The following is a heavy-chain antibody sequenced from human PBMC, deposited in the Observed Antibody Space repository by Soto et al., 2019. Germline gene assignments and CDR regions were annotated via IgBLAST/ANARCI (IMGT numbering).Heavy chain of an antibody. Sequence: PGGSLRLSCAASGFTFSSYAMSWVRQAPGKGLEWVSAISGSGDSTYYADSVKGRFTISRDNSKNTLYLQMNSLRAEDTAVYYCAKDQVAEPYYGMDVWGQGTTVTVSS. J-gene: IGHJ6*02. V-gene: IGHV3-23*01. CDR3: AKDQVAEPYYGMDV. CDR2: ISGSGDST. CDR1: GFTFSSYA. D-gene: IGHD6-19*01.